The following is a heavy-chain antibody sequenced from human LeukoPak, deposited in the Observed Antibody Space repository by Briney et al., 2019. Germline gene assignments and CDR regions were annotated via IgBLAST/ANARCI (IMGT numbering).Heavy chain of an antibody. Sequence: GGSLRLSCAGSGFNFGGYSMSWVRQAPGKGLEWVSGVLSGGGSTYYADAVKGRITISRDNSRSTLYLQMNSLRAEDTAVYYCAKDAIYGDGYWEFDYWGQGTLVTVSS. V-gene: IGHV3-23*01. CDR2: VLSGGGST. CDR3: AKDAIYGDGYWEFDY. CDR1: GFNFGGYS. J-gene: IGHJ4*02. D-gene: IGHD2-21*01.